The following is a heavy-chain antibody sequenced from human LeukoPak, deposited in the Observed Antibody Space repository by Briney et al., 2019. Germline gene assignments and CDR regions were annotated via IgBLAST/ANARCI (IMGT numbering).Heavy chain of an antibody. V-gene: IGHV3-48*03. CDR3: ARSVVRGVIALDY. J-gene: IGHJ4*02. CDR1: GFTFSSYD. D-gene: IGHD3-10*01. Sequence: GGSLRLSCAASGFTFSSYDMNWVRQAPGKGLEWVSYFSSSGTAIYYADSVKGRFTMSRDSAKNSLYLQMNSLRDEGTAVYYCARSVVRGVIALDYWGQGTLVTVSS. CDR2: FSSSGTAI.